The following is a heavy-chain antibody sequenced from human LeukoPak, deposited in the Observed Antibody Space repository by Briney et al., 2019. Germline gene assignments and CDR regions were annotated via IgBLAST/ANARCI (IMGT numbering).Heavy chain of an antibody. D-gene: IGHD2-15*01. CDR2: IIPIFGTA. V-gene: IGHV1-69*13. J-gene: IGHJ5*02. Sequence: ASVKVSCKASGGTSSSYAISWVRQAPGQGLEWMGGIIPIFGTANYAQKFQGRVTITADESTSTAYMELSSLRSEDTAVYYCARESSYCSGGSCHNWFDPWGQGTLVTVSS. CDR1: GGTSSSYA. CDR3: ARESSYCSGGSCHNWFDP.